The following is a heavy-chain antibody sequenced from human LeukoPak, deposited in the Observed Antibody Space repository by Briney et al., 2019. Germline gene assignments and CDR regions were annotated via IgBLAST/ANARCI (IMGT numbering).Heavy chain of an antibody. CDR3: ARDLSSTSSWATVPDY. CDR2: ISSGSSTI. Sequence: GGSLRLSCAASGFTFSTYSMNWVRQAPGKGLEWVSSISSGSSTIYYADSVKGRFTISRDNSKNTLYLQMNSLRAEDTAVYYCARDLSSTSSWATVPDYWGQGTLVTVSS. J-gene: IGHJ4*02. V-gene: IGHV3-48*01. D-gene: IGHD2-2*01. CDR1: GFTFSTYS.